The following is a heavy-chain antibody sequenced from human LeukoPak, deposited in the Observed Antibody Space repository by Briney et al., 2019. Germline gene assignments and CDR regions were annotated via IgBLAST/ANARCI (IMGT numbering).Heavy chain of an antibody. J-gene: IGHJ6*03. CDR1: GGSVNSFY. Sequence: SETLSLTCTVSGGSVNSFYWSWIRQSAGKGLEWIGHTRGIINYNPSLKSRVTVSVDTSQNQVSLNLSSVTAADTAVYYCARLGGGAMDLWGKGTPVTVSS. CDR2: TRGII. CDR3: ARLGGGAMDL. D-gene: IGHD3-16*01. V-gene: IGHV4-4*07.